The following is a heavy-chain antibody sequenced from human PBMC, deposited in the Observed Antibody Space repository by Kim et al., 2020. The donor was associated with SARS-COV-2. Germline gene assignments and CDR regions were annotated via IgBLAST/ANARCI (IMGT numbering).Heavy chain of an antibody. J-gene: IGHJ4*02. Sequence: SETLSLTCTVPGASISSSNYNWGWIRQSPGKGLEWIGSVHYTGGTNYNPSLKSRVTVSVDASNNQFSLKLSSVTAADTAMYYCARHAGGRGAHYSSSSLGYWGQGTLVTVSS. V-gene: IGHV4-39*01. D-gene: IGHD6-13*01. CDR1: GASISSSNYN. CDR3: ARHAGGRGAHYSSSSLGY. CDR2: VHYTGGT.